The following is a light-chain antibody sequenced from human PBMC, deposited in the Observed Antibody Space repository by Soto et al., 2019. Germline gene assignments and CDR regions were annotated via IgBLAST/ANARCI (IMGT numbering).Light chain of an antibody. Sequence: EIVLTQSPGTLSLSPGERATVSCRASQSVSSSYLAWYQQKPGQAPRLLIYGASSRATGIPDRFSGSGSGTDFTLTISRLEPDDFAVYYCQQYGSSRWTFGQGTKL. CDR2: GAS. CDR1: QSVSSSY. CDR3: QQYGSSRWT. J-gene: IGKJ1*01. V-gene: IGKV3-20*01.